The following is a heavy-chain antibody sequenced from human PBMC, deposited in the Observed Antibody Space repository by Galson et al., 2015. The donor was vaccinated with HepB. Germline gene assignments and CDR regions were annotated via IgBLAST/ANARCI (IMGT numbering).Heavy chain of an antibody. CDR1: GFTFSSYA. J-gene: IGHJ4*02. D-gene: IGHD4-23*01. V-gene: IGHV3-23*01. Sequence: SLRLSCAASGFTFSSYAMSWVRQAPGRGLEWVSAISGSGGSTYYADSVKGRFTISRDNSENTLYLQMNSLRAEDTAVYYCARESESGNCGFDYWGQGTLVTVSS. CDR3: ARESESGNCGFDY. CDR2: ISGSGGST.